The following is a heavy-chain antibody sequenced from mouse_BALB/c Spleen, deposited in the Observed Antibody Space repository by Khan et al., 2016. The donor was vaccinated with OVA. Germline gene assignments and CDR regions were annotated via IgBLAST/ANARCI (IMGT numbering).Heavy chain of an antibody. J-gene: IGHJ3*01. CDR3: AREDYYDYDAFAY. V-gene: IGHV3-2*02. D-gene: IGHD2-4*01. CDR1: GYSFTSEYI. CDR2: ISYSGNT. Sequence: EVQLQESGPGLVKPSQSLSLTCTVSGYSFTSEYIWNWIRPPPGNILEWMGIISYSGNTNYNPSLTSRITITRDTSKNQFFLQLNSVTSEDTATYYCAREDYYDYDAFAYWGQGTLVTVSA.